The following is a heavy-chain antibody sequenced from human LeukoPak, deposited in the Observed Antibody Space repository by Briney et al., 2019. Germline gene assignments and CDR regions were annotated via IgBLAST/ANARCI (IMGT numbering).Heavy chain of an antibody. J-gene: IGHJ4*02. V-gene: IGHV4-59*08. CDR2: IYYSGST. CDR1: GGSISSYY. D-gene: IGHD3-10*01. CDR3: AKYEELRGYYFDY. Sequence: TTSETLSLTCTVSGGSISSYYWSWIRQPPGKGLEWIGYIYYSGSTNYNPSLKSRVTISVDTSKNQFSLKLSSVTAADTAVYCCAKYEELRGYYFDYWGQGTLVTVSS.